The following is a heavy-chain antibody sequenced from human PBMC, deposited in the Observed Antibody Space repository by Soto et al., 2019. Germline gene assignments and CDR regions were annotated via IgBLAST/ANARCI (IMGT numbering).Heavy chain of an antibody. CDR2: ISHTGSP. CDR1: GGSISNSDYF. D-gene: IGHD4-4*01. J-gene: IGHJ4*02. CDR3: ASQRESTPYFDY. Sequence: SETLSLTCTVSGGSISNSDYFWAWMRQPPGKGLEWVGTISHTGSPRYNPSLKSRVTISVDTSKNQFSLRLPSVTAADTAVFYCASQRESTPYFDYCCRGTLVSVFS. V-gene: IGHV4-39*01.